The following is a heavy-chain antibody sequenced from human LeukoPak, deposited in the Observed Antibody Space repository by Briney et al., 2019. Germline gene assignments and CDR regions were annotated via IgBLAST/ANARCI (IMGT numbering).Heavy chain of an antibody. J-gene: IGHJ4*02. V-gene: IGHV3-15*01. CDR3: TTDPRD. Sequence: GGRLLLSCATSGFLVREKWMCWCRPAPGKGLEWLGRIKSKRDGGARDYAPHVRGRFTISRDDSENTLYLVITGLKTEDTGVYYCTTDPRDWGQGTAVSAYS. CDR1: GFLVREKW. CDR2: IKSKRDGGAR.